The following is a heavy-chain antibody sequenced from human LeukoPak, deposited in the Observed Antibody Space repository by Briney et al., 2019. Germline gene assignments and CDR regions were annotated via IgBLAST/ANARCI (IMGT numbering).Heavy chain of an antibody. CDR3: ARVGRGYSFNVYYFDY. CDR1: GFTFSSYE. D-gene: IGHD5-18*01. CDR2: ISYDGSNK. Sequence: GGSLRLSCAASGFTFSSYEMNWVRQAPGKGLEWVAIISYDGSNKYYADSVKGRFTISRDNSKNTLYLQMNSLRAEDTAVYYCARVGRGYSFNVYYFDYWGQGTLVTVSS. J-gene: IGHJ4*02. V-gene: IGHV3-30*04.